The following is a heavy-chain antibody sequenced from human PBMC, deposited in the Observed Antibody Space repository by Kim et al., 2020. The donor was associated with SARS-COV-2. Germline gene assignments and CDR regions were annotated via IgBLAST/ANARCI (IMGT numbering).Heavy chain of an antibody. CDR1: GITFSSYA. CDR3: ARHNDYLTGSPFDY. V-gene: IGHV3-23*01. CDR2: IDSGGGIT. D-gene: IGHD3-9*01. Sequence: GGSLRLSCAASGITFSSYAMSWVRQAPGKGLEWVSAIDSGGGITFYADSVKGRFTISRDNSKDTLYLQMNNLRAEDTAVYFCARHNDYLTGSPFDYWGQGTLVTVSS. J-gene: IGHJ4*02.